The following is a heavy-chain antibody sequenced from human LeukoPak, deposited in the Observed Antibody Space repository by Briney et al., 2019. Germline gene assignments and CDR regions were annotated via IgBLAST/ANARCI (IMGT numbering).Heavy chain of an antibody. CDR3: ARSELGYYNYYMDV. D-gene: IGHD7-27*01. CDR1: GFTFSKYN. Sequence: GGSLRLSCAASGFTFSKYNMNWVRQAPGKGLEWVSSISSSSSYIYYADSVKGRFTISRDNARNSLYPQMNSLRAEDTGVYYCARSELGYYNYYMDVWGKGTTVTVS. J-gene: IGHJ6*03. CDR2: ISSSSSYI. V-gene: IGHV3-21*01.